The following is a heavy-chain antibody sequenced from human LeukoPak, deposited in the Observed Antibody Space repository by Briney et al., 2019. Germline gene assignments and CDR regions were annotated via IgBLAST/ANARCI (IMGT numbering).Heavy chain of an antibody. D-gene: IGHD6-13*01. CDR2: INPNSGGT. CDR1: GYTFTGYY. V-gene: IGHV1-2*02. J-gene: IGHJ5*02. Sequence: ASVKVSCKASGYTFTGYYMHWVRQAPGQGLEWMGWINPNSGGTNYAQKFQGRVTMTRDTPISTAYMELSRLRSDDTAVYYCARARRPQQLVVDAWFDPWGQETLVTVSS. CDR3: ARARRPQQLVVDAWFDP.